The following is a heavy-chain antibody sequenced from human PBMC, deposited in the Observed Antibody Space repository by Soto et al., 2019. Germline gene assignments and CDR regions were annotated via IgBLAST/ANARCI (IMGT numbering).Heavy chain of an antibody. V-gene: IGHV3-30-3*01. CDR2: ISYDGSNK. J-gene: IGHJ4*02. CDR1: GFTFSSYA. CDR3: ARELYYFDY. Sequence: GGSLRRSCAASGFTFSSYAMHWVRQAPGKGLEWVAVISYDGSNKYYADSVKGRFTISRDNSKNTLYLQMNSLRAEDTAVYYCARELYYFDYWGQGTLVTVSS.